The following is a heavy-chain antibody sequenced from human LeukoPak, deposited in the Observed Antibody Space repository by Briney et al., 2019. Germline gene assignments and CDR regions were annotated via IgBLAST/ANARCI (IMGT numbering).Heavy chain of an antibody. CDR3: ARGQSYCSSTSCYAGYGMDV. CDR1: GGSFSGYY. V-gene: IGHV4-34*01. J-gene: IGHJ6*02. CDR2: INHSGST. Sequence: PSETLPLTCAVYGGSFSGYYWSWIRQPPGKGLEWIGEINHSGSTNYNPSLKSRVTISVDTSKNQFSLKLSSVTAADTAVYYCARGQSYCSSTSCYAGYGMDVWGQGTTVTVSS. D-gene: IGHD2-2*01.